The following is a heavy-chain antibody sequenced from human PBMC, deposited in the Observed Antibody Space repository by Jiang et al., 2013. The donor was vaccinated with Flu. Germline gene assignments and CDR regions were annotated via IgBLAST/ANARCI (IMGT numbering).Heavy chain of an antibody. Sequence: SGGGLVQPGGSLRLSCAASGFTFSSYAMSWVRQAPGKGLEWVSAISGSGGSTYYADSVKGRFTISIDNADNSIFLQMNSLRVEDTAVYYCARGYATEVRGFFPSTVDYHCYRMDVWGPGTTVTVSS. D-gene: IGHD4-23*01. CDR3: ARGYATEVRGFFPSTVDYHCYRMDV. CDR1: GFTFSSYA. CDR2: ISGSGGST. J-gene: IGHJ6*02. V-gene: IGHV3-23*01.